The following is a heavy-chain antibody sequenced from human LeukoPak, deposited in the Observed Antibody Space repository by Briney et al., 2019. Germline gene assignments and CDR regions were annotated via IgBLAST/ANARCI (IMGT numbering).Heavy chain of an antibody. V-gene: IGHV4-34*01. CDR1: GGSFSGYY. CDR3: ARVYVFGVVTANRTFDY. CDR2: INHSGST. J-gene: IGHJ4*02. Sequence: SETLSLTCAVYGGSFSGYYWGWIRQPPGKGLEWIGEINHSGSTNYNPSLKSRVTISVDTSKNQFSLKLSSVTAADTAVYYCARVYVFGVVTANRTFDYWGQGTLVTVSS. D-gene: IGHD3-3*01.